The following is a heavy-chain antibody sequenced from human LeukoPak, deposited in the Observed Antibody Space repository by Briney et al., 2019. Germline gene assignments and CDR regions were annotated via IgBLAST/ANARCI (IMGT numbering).Heavy chain of an antibody. Sequence: GGSLRLSCAASGFTFSDYYMSWIRQAPGKGLVWVSRINSDGSSTSYADSVKGRFTISRDNAKNTLYLQMNSLRAEDTAVYYCARALIVGASIDYWGQGTLVTVSS. CDR3: ARALIVGASIDY. CDR2: INSDGSST. D-gene: IGHD1-26*01. J-gene: IGHJ4*02. CDR1: GFTFSDYY. V-gene: IGHV3-74*01.